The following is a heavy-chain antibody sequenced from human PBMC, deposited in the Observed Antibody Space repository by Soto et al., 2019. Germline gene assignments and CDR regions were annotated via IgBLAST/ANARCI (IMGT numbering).Heavy chain of an antibody. Sequence: PSETLSLTCTVSGGSISSSSYYWGWIRQPPGKGLEWIRSIYYSGSTYYNPSLKSRVTISVDTSKNQFSLKLSSVTAADTAVYYCARLSAITMIVVVPFFDYWGQGTLVTVS. V-gene: IGHV4-39*01. CDR3: ARLSAITMIVVVPFFDY. D-gene: IGHD3-22*01. CDR2: IYYSGST. CDR1: GGSISSSSYY. J-gene: IGHJ4*02.